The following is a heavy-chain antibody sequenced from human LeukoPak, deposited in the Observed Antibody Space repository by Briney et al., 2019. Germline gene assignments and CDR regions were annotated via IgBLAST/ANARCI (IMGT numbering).Heavy chain of an antibody. CDR2: IYYSGST. D-gene: IGHD1-26*01. CDR3: ARVVYSGSYYDWFDP. CDR1: GGSISSSSYY. J-gene: IGHJ5*02. Sequence: PSETLSLTCTVSGGSISSSSYYWGWIRQPPGKGLEWIGSIYYSGSTNYNPSLKSRVTVSVDTSKNQFSLKLSSVTAADTAVYYCARVVYSGSYYDWFDPWGQGTLVTVSS. V-gene: IGHV4-39*07.